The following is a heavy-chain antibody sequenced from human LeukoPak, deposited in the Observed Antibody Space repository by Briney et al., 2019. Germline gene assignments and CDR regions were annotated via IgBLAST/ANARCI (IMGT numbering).Heavy chain of an antibody. CDR1: GYTFTSCD. Sequence: GASVKVSFKASGYTFTSCDINWVRQAPGQGLEWMGWMNPNSGNTGYAQKFQGRVTMTRNTSISTAYMELSSLRSEDTAVYYCARGIRGNHYYYYMDVWGKGTTVTVSS. CDR3: ARGIRGNHYYYYMDV. V-gene: IGHV1-8*01. CDR2: MNPNSGNT. J-gene: IGHJ6*03. D-gene: IGHD1-14*01.